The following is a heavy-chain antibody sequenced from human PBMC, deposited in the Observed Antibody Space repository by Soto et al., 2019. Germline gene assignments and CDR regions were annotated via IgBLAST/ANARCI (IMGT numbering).Heavy chain of an antibody. D-gene: IGHD1-1*01. V-gene: IGHV3-23*01. Sequence: EVQLLESGGGLVQPGESRILSCTASGFTFSNYDMNWVRQAPGKGLEWVSFIRASADTTYYADSVQGRFTISRDNSKNTLYLQMNSLRAEDTALYYCVKGEGYNWFDYCGQGTLVTVSS. J-gene: IGHJ4*02. CDR3: VKGEGYNWFDY. CDR1: GFTFSNYD. CDR2: IRASADTT.